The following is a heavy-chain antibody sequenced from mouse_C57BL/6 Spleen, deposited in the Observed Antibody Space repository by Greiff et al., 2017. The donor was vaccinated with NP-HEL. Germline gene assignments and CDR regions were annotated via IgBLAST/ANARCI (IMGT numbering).Heavy chain of an antibody. CDR3: ARECYYGNYYAKEY. V-gene: IGHV3-6*01. Sequence: EVQLQQSGPGLVKPSQSLSLTCSVTGYSITSGYYWNWIRQFPGNKLEWLSYISYDGSNNYNPSLKNRISITRSTSKNQFFLKLNSVTTEDTATNYCARECYYGNYYAKEYWGQGTSVTVSS. D-gene: IGHD1-1*01. CDR2: ISYDGSN. J-gene: IGHJ4*01. CDR1: GYSITSGYY.